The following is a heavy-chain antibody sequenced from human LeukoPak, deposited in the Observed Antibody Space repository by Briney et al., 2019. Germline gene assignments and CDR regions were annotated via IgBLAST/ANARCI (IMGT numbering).Heavy chain of an antibody. CDR2: IKQDGSGK. CDR1: GFTFSSYW. CDR3: ARSDFWSGYHRGYFDY. Sequence: PGGSLRLPCAASGFTFSSYWMSWVRQAPGKGLEWVAKIKQDGSGKYYVDSVKGRFTISRDNAENSLYLQMNSLRVEDTAVYYCARSDFWSGYHRGYFDYWGQGTLVTVSS. V-gene: IGHV3-7*05. J-gene: IGHJ4*02. D-gene: IGHD3-3*01.